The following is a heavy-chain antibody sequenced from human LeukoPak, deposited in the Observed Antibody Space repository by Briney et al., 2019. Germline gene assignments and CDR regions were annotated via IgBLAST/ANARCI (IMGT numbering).Heavy chain of an antibody. CDR1: GFTFSSYW. V-gene: IGHV3-74*01. Sequence: GGSLRLSCAASGFTFSSYWMHWVRQAPGKGLVWVSRINSDGGTTGYADSVKGRFTISRDNAKNTLYLQMNSLRGEDTAVYYYARFYCSSSSCLEDYWGQGTLVTVSS. CDR2: INSDGGTT. CDR3: ARFYCSSSSCLEDY. J-gene: IGHJ4*02. D-gene: IGHD2-2*01.